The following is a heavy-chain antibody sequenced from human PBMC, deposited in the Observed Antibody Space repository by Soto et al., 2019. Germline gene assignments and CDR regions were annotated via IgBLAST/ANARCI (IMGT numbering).Heavy chain of an antibody. CDR2: IIPLFRTP. CDR3: ARAKDRLQLGGNYYYGMDV. Sequence: QAQLVQSGAEVKKPGSSVKVSCKASGGTFSNYAISWVRQAPGQGLEWMGGIIPLFRTPDYSQKFHGRVKXTXDXXTSTAYMELSSLRSEDTAVYYCARAKDRLQLGGNYYYGMDVWGQGTTVTVSS. CDR1: GGTFSNYA. V-gene: IGHV1-69*05. J-gene: IGHJ6*01. D-gene: IGHD5-12*01.